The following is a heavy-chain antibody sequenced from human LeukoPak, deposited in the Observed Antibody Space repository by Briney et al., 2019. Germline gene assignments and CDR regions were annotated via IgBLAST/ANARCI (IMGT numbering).Heavy chain of an antibody. CDR1: GFTVSSNY. Sequence: GGSLRLSCAASGFTVSSNYMTWVRQAPGKGLEWVSVIYKSAITYYADTVRGRFTISRDNSKNTLYLQMNSLRVEDTAVYYCAKVYDYGDYENFYFDYWGQGTLVTVSS. V-gene: IGHV3-53*01. CDR3: AKVYDYGDYENFYFDY. D-gene: IGHD4-17*01. CDR2: IYKSAIT. J-gene: IGHJ4*02.